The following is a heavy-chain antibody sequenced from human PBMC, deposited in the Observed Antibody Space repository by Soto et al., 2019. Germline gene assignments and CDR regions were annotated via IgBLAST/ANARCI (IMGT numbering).Heavy chain of an antibody. CDR1: GFTLTSAD. J-gene: IGHJ4*02. CDR3: AADWSNRPFDF. V-gene: IGHV1-58*01. CDR2: IVGGSGST. D-gene: IGHD3-3*01. Sequence: QMQLMQSGPEVKKPGTSVKVSCKASGFTLTSADVQWVRQTRGQRLEWIGWIVGGSGSTNYAQQFQGRLAITRDMFTSTVYMELSSLRSEDTAVYYCAADWSNRPFDFWGQGTLVTVSS.